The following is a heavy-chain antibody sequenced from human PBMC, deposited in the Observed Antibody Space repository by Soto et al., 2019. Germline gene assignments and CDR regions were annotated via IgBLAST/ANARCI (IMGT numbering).Heavy chain of an antibody. Sequence: QVQLVQSGAEVKKPGASVKVSCKTSGYTFTSYHISWVRQAPGQGLEWVGWITAYNIRTNYAQKYQGRITMTTDTLTSTAYMELRSLRSDDTAVYYCARDAPPTDYWGQGTLVTVSS. CDR1: GYTFTSYH. CDR2: ITAYNIRT. V-gene: IGHV1-18*01. CDR3: ARDAPPTDY. J-gene: IGHJ4*02.